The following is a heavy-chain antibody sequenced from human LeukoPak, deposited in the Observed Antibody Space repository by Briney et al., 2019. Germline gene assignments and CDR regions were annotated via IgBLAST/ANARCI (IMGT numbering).Heavy chain of an antibody. J-gene: IGHJ4*02. CDR3: ARAIGYSYGLGY. D-gene: IGHD5-18*01. V-gene: IGHV3-53*01. CDR2: INSGGST. CDR1: GLTVSSYA. Sequence: PGGSLRLSCGASGLTVSSYAMSWVRQAPGKRLEWVSAINSGGSTSYADSVKGRFTISRDNSKNTLYLQMNSLRAEDTAVYYCARAIGYSYGLGYWGQGTLVTVSS.